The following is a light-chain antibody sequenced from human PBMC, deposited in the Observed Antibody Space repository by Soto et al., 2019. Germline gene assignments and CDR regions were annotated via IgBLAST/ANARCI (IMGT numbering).Light chain of an antibody. CDR2: EGS. CDR1: SSDFGSYHL. Sequence: QSALTQPASGSGSPGQAITISCTGTSSDFGSYHLVSWYQQHQVKAPKLIIYEGSKRPSGVSSLFSGSTPGNTALLTISGPQAEDEAYYYCCSYAGRRNVVFGGGTKLTVL. CDR3: CSYAGRRNVV. V-gene: IGLV2-23*01. J-gene: IGLJ2*01.